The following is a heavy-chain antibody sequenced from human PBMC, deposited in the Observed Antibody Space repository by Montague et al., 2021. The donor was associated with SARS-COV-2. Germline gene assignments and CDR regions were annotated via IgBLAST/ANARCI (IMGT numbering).Heavy chain of an antibody. CDR2: IPSSGST. J-gene: IGHJ4*02. V-gene: IGHV4-4*08. Sequence: SETLSLTCTVSGDSISYFYWSWIRQPPGKGLEWIGHIPSSGSTNYNPSLNSRVTMSVDTSKNQFSLRLSPVTAADTAVYYCARDVVAAPGTFDYWGQGTLVTVSS. CDR1: GDSISYFY. D-gene: IGHD6-13*01. CDR3: ARDVVAAPGTFDY.